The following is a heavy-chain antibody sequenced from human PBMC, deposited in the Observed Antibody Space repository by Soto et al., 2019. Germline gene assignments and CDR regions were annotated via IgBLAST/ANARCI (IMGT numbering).Heavy chain of an antibody. CDR1: GYSLTSYW. V-gene: IGHV5-51*01. J-gene: IGHJ3*02. D-gene: IGHD3-22*01. Sequence: GESLKISCKGSGYSLTSYWIGWVRQMPGKGLEWMGIIYPGDSDTRYSPSFQGQVTISADKSISTAYLQWSSLKASDTAMYYCARSAIVVERGGAFDIWGQGTMVTVSS. CDR3: ARSAIVVERGGAFDI. CDR2: IYPGDSDT.